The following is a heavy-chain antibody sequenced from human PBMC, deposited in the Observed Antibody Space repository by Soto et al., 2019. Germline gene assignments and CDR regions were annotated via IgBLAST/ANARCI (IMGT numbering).Heavy chain of an antibody. CDR3: ARRGGSSSGYYYYAMDV. V-gene: IGHV4-31*03. J-gene: IGHJ6*02. CDR1: SDSMNSGGYY. Sequence: SETLSLTCSVSSDSMNSGGYYWSWIRQHPGKGLEWIGYIYSNGDTYYNPSLKGRVTISVDTSKNQFSLNLTSVTAADTAVYYCARRGGSSSGYYYYAMDVWGQGTTVTVSS. CDR2: IYSNGDT. D-gene: IGHD6-6*01.